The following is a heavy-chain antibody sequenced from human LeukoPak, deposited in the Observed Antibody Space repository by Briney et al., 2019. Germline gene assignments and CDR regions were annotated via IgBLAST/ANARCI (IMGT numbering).Heavy chain of an antibody. D-gene: IGHD3-10*01. CDR1: GYTFTGYY. CDR3: AREKPILDYGSGSYYFDY. J-gene: IGHJ4*02. Sequence: ASVKVSCKASGYTFTGYYMHWVRQAPGQGLEWMGWINPNSGGTNYAQKFQGRVTMTRDTSISTAYMELSRLRSDDTAVYYCAREKPILDYGSGSYYFDYWAREPWSPSPQ. V-gene: IGHV1-2*02. CDR2: INPNSGGT.